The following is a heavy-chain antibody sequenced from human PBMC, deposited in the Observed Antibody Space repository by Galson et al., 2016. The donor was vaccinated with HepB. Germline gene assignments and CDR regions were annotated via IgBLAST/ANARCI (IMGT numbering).Heavy chain of an antibody. CDR2: VYYSGAT. CDR1: GGPINSNNGY. CDR3: ARRTYGSGIDY. J-gene: IGHJ4*02. D-gene: IGHD3-10*01. V-gene: IGHV4-39*01. Sequence: SETLSLTCTVSGGPINSNNGYWGWVRQPPGKGLEWIGTVYYSGATFHNTSPKSRVTIFVDKSKNQLPLKLNSVTAADTAVYYCARRTYGSGIDYWGQGTLVIVSS.